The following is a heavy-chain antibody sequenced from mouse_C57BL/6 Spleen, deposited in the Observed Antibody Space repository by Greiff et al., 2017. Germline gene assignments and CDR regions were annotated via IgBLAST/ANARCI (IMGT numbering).Heavy chain of an antibody. J-gene: IGHJ2*01. Sequence: QVQLQPSGAELAKPGASVKLSCKASGYTFTSYWMHWVKQRPGQGLEWIGYINPSSGYTKYNQKFKDKATLTADKSSSTAYMQLSSLTYEDSADYYCARYYGSSPYYFDYWGQGTTLTGSS. CDR2: INPSSGYT. CDR3: ARYYGSSPYYFDY. D-gene: IGHD1-1*01. V-gene: IGHV1-7*01. CDR1: GYTFTSYW.